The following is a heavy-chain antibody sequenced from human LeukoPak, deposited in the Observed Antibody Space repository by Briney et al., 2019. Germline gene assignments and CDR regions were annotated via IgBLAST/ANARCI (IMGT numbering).Heavy chain of an antibody. J-gene: IGHJ4*02. Sequence: PSETLSLTCTVSGGSISSSSYYWGWIRQPPGKGLEWIGSIYYSGSTYYNPSLKSRVTISVDTSKNQFSLKLSSVTAADTAVYYCASSDTAMVPPDYWGQGTLVTVSS. D-gene: IGHD5-18*01. CDR3: ASSDTAMVPPDY. V-gene: IGHV4-39*01. CDR2: IYYSGST. CDR1: GGSISSSSYY.